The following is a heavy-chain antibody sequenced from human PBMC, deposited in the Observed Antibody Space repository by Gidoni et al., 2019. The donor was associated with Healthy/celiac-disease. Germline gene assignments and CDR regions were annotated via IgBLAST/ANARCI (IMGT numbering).Heavy chain of an antibody. D-gene: IGHD3-3*01. Sequence: QVKLVESGGGVVQAGRSLRLSWEASGFTFSSYGMHWVRQEPGKGLGLVAVIWYYGSNKYYADSVKGRFTISRDNSKNTLYLQMNSLRAEDTAVYYCARDAIRVGVGLRYWGQGTLVTVSS. CDR1: GFTFSSYG. V-gene: IGHV3-33*01. CDR2: IWYYGSNK. CDR3: ARDAIRVGVGLRY. J-gene: IGHJ4*02.